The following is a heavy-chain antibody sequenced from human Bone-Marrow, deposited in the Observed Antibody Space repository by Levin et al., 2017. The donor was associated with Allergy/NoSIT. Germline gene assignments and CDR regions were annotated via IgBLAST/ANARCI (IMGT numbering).Heavy chain of an antibody. CDR3: ARDSPRGPGATTILSGDFQH. V-gene: IGHV3-21*06. Sequence: GGSLRLSCAASGFTFSTYSMHWVRQAPGKGLEWVSSISGDSSQIFYADSVKGRFTISRDNAKNSLFVQMNSLRVEDTAVYYCARDSPRGPGATTILSGDFQHWGQGTLVTVSS. CDR1: GFTFSTYS. CDR2: ISGDSSQI. J-gene: IGHJ1*01. D-gene: IGHD1-26*01.